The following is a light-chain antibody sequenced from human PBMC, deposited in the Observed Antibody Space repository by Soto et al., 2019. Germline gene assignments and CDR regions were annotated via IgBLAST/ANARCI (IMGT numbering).Light chain of an antibody. CDR1: SSDVGGYNY. CDR2: DVS. V-gene: IGLV2-14*01. CDR3: RSYTSSSTLVV. Sequence: QSVLTQPASVSGSPGQSITISCTGTSSDVGGYNYVSWYQQHPGKAPKLMIYDVSNRPSGVSNRFSGSKSGNTASLTISGLQAEDEADYYCRSYTSSSTLVVFGGVTKLTVL. J-gene: IGLJ2*01.